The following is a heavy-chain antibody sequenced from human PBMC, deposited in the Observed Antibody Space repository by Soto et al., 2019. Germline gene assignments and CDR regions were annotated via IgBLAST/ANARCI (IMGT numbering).Heavy chain of an antibody. J-gene: IGHJ6*03. Sequence: SVKVSCKASGGTFSSYTISWVRQAPGQGLEWMGRIIPILGIANYAQKFQGRVTITADKSTSTAYMELSSLRSEDTAVYYCARANYDFWIGYYTAGYYYYMDVWGKGTTVTVSS. D-gene: IGHD3-3*01. V-gene: IGHV1-69*02. CDR3: ARANYDFWIGYYTAGYYYYMDV. CDR2: IIPILGIA. CDR1: GGTFSSYT.